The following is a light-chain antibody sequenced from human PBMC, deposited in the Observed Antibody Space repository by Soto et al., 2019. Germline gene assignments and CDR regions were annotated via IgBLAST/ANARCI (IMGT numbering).Light chain of an antibody. Sequence: DIVLTQTPLSLPVTPGQPASISCKSSQSLLHSNGKAYFYWYLQKPGQPPQLLISEVSNRLSGGPDRFSGSGSGTDFTLKISRVEAEDVGVYYCMQSVQLPGTFGQGTKLEIK. CDR1: QSLLHSNGKAY. J-gene: IGKJ2*01. V-gene: IGKV2D-29*01. CDR2: EVS. CDR3: MQSVQLPGT.